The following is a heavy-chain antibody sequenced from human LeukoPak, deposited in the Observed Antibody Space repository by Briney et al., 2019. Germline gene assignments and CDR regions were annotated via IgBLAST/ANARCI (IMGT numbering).Heavy chain of an antibody. D-gene: IGHD6-19*01. V-gene: IGHV3-48*03. CDR3: ARDGSSVAGSILSFDY. J-gene: IGHJ4*02. Sequence: GGPLRFCCGASGFTFSSYEMNWVRQAPGKGLERVSYISSSGSTIYYADSVKGRFTISRDNAKNSLYLQMNSLRAEDTAVYYCARDGSSVAGSILSFDYWGQGTLVTVSS. CDR1: GFTFSSYE. CDR2: ISSSGSTI.